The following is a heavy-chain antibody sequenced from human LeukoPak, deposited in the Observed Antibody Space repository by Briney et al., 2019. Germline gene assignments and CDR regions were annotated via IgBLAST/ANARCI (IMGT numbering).Heavy chain of an antibody. D-gene: IGHD3-10*01. J-gene: IGHJ4*02. CDR2: ISSSSSYT. Sequence: GGSLRLSCAASGFIFSYYSMNWVRQAPGKGLEWVSSISSSSSYTYYADSVKGRFTISRDNAKNSLYLQMNSLRAEDTAVYYCARDHYGSGSYYGFDYWGQGTLVTVSS. CDR3: ARDHYGSGSYYGFDY. V-gene: IGHV3-21*01. CDR1: GFIFSYYS.